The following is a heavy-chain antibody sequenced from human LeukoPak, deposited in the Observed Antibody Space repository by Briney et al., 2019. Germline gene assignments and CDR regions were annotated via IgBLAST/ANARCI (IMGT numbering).Heavy chain of an antibody. V-gene: IGHV3-43D*03. CDR2: ISWDGGST. D-gene: IGHD3-10*01. CDR1: GFPFDDYA. J-gene: IGHJ4*02. CDR3: AKDGTVQGWFGELAYFDY. Sequence: GGSQRLSCAASGFPFDDYAMHWVREAPGKGLEWVSLISWDGGSTYYADSVKGRFTIYRDNSKNSLYLQMNSLRAEDTALYYCAKDGTVQGWFGELAYFDYWGQGTLVTVSS.